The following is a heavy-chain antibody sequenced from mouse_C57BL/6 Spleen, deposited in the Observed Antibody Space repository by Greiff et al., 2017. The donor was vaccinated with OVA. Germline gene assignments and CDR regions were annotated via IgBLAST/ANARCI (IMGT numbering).Heavy chain of an antibody. CDR2: IHPNSGST. Sequence: QVQLQQPGAELVKPGASVKLSCKASGYTFTSYWMHWVKQRPGQGLEWIGMIHPNSGSTNYNEKFKSKATLTVDKSSSTAYMQLSSLTSEDSAVYYCARGVGDGYYGWYFDVWGTGTTVTVSS. D-gene: IGHD2-3*01. CDR1: GYTFTSYW. CDR3: ARGVGDGYYGWYFDV. V-gene: IGHV1-64*01. J-gene: IGHJ1*03.